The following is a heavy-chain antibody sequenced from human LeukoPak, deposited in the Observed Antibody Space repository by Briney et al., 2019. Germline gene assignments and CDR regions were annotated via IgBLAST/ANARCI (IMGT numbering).Heavy chain of an antibody. V-gene: IGHV3-48*03. J-gene: IGHJ6*04. CDR1: GFTFSSYE. CDR2: ISSSDSTI. CDR3: AELGIAMIGGV. Sequence: GGSLRLSCAASGFTFSSYEMNWVRQAPGKGLEWVSYISSSDSTIYYADSVKGRFTISRDNAKNSLYLQMNSLRAEDTAVYYCAELGIAMIGGVWGKGTTVTISS. D-gene: IGHD3-10*02.